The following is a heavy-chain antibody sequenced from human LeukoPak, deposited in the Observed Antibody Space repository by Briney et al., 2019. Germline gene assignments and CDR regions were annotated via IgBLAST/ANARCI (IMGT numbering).Heavy chain of an antibody. CDR3: ARDLIAVAGTSWFDP. J-gene: IGHJ5*02. D-gene: IGHD6-19*01. V-gene: IGHV4-4*02. Sequence: YPSGTLSLTCAVSGGSISSSNWWSWVRQPPGKVLEWIGEIYHSGSTNYNPSLKSRVTISVDKSKNQFSLKLSSVTAADTAVYYCARDLIAVAGTSWFDPWGQGTLVTVSS. CDR2: IYHSGST. CDR1: GGSISSSNW.